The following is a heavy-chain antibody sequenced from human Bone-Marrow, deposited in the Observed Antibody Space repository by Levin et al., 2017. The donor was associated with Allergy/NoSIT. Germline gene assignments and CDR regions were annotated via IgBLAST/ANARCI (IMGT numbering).Heavy chain of an antibody. CDR1: GFTFSSYG. J-gene: IGHJ4*02. CDR3: AKDWTYDGSGRVDY. V-gene: IGHV3-30*18. D-gene: IGHD3-10*01. CDR2: ISYDGSNK. Sequence: GESLKISCAASGFTFSSYGMHWVRQAPGKGLEWVAVISYDGSNKYYADSVKGRFTISRDNSKNTLYLQMNSLRAEDTAVYYCAKDWTYDGSGRVDYWGQGTLVTVSS.